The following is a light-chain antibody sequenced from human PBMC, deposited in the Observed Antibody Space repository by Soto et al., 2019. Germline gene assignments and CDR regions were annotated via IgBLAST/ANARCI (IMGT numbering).Light chain of an antibody. Sequence: QSVLTQPPSASGTPGQRVTISCSGSSSNIGSNAVIWYQQFPGTAPKLLVYGNNHRPSGVPDRFSGSKSGTSASLAITGLQAEDEADYSCQSFDTSLGRSVFGGGTKLTVL. J-gene: IGLJ2*01. CDR1: SSNIGSNA. V-gene: IGLV1-44*01. CDR2: GNN. CDR3: QSFDTSLGRSV.